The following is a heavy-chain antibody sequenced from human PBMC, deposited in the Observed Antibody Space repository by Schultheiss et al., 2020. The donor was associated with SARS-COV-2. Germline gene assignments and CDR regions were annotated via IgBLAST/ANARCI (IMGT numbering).Heavy chain of an antibody. V-gene: IGHV4-34*01. CDR3: ARARLDLYDYVWGSYRYTGISWFDP. CDR2: INHSGST. D-gene: IGHD3-16*02. J-gene: IGHJ5*02. Sequence: SETLSLTCAVYGGSFSGYYWSWIRQPPGKGLEWIGEINHSGSTNYNPSLKSRVTISVDTSKNQFSLKLSSVTAADTAVYYCARARLDLYDYVWGSYRYTGISWFDPWGQGTLVTVSS. CDR1: GGSFSGYY.